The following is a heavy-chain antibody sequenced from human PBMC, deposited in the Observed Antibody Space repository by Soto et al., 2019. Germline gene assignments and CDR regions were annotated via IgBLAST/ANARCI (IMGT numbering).Heavy chain of an antibody. Sequence: GGSLRLSCAVSGFTFAGYAMNWVRQAPGKGLEWVSAITGGRGTTYYADSVKGRFTTSRDNSKNTVYLQMNSLRAEDTAIYYCAKGNSGYSYVSLDYWGQGTLVTVSS. J-gene: IGHJ4*02. D-gene: IGHD5-18*01. CDR2: ITGGRGTT. CDR3: AKGNSGYSYVSLDY. CDR1: GFTFAGYA. V-gene: IGHV3-23*01.